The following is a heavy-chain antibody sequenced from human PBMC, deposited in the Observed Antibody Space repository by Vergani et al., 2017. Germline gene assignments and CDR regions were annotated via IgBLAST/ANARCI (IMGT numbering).Heavy chain of an antibody. D-gene: IGHD1-20*01. V-gene: IGHV4-4*02. CDR3: ARFLTRTTIYYYYGMDV. CDR2: IYHSGST. J-gene: IGHJ6*02. CDR1: GGSISSSHW. Sequence: QVQLQESGPGLVKPSGTLSLTCAVSGGSISSSHWWSWVRQPPGKGLEWIGEIYHSGSTNYNPSLKSRVTISVDKSKNQFSLKLSSVTAADTAVYYCARFLTRTTIYYYYGMDVWGQGTTVTVSS.